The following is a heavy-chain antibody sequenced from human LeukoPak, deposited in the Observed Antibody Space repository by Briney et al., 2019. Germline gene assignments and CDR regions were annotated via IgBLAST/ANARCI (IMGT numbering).Heavy chain of an antibody. V-gene: IGHV3-33*01. CDR3: PIVLSESGSRGSCDW. D-gene: IGHD3-3*01. J-gene: IGHJ4*02. CDR2: IWYDASNT. Sequence: GGSLRLSCTASGFTFSNYAMSWVRQAPGKGLEWVAAIWYDASNTYYAESVKGRFTISRDNSKNTLYLQMNSLKAEDTAVYYCPIVLSESGSRGSCDWGGRGTGVRVPT. CDR1: GFTFSNYA.